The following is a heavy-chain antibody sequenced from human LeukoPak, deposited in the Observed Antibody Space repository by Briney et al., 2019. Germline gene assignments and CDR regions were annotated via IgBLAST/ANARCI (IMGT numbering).Heavy chain of an antibody. CDR1: GGSFSAYY. Sequence: SETLSLTCAVYGGSFSAYYWSWIRQPPGKGLEWIGEINHSGSTNYNPSLKSRVTISVDTSKNQFSLKLSSVTAADTAVYYCASRSDPPLRWFDPWGQGTLVTVSS. CDR2: INHSGST. D-gene: IGHD3-16*02. J-gene: IGHJ5*02. V-gene: IGHV4-34*01. CDR3: ASRSDPPLRWFDP.